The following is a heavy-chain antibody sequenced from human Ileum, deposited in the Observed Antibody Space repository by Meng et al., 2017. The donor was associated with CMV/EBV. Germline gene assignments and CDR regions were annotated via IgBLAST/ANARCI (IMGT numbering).Heavy chain of an antibody. CDR2: INPNSGGT. V-gene: IGHV1-2*02. Sequence: ASVTVSFKASGYTFPGYYMHWVRQAPGQGLEWMGWINPNSGGTNYAQKLQGRVTLTRDTSISTAYMELSRLRSDDTAVYYCARRRGNWNYPTDYWGQGTLVTVSS. D-gene: IGHD1-7*01. CDR1: GYTFPGYY. CDR3: ARRRGNWNYPTDY. J-gene: IGHJ4*02.